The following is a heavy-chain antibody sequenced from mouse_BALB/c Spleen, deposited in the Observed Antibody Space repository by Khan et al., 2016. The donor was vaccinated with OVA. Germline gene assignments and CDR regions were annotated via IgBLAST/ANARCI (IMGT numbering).Heavy chain of an antibody. Sequence: VQLQQSGAELVKPGASVKLSCTASGFNIKDTYMHWVKQRPEQGMEWLGRIDPATGKTKYDPKFQGKATITADTSASTVYLQHSSLTSEDTAVDEWGRINAGGQGTTLTVAS. J-gene: IGHJ2*01. CDR2: IDPATGKT. V-gene: IGHV14-3*02. CDR3: GRINA. CDR1: GFNIKDTY.